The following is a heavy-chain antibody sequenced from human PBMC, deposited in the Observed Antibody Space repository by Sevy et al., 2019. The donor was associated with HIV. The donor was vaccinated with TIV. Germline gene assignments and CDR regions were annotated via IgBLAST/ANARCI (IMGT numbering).Heavy chain of an antibody. CDR3: AREGCSRPHDY. V-gene: IGHV3-23*01. CDR2: LSFGCGKI. CDR1: GFAFYDYS. J-gene: IGHJ4*02. Sequence: GGSLRLSCAASGFAFYDYSMSWIRQAPGKGLEWVATLSFGCGKINYADSVKGRFTISRDNSENSIYLQMDNLRVEDTALYYCAREGCSRPHDYWVQGTRVTVSS. D-gene: IGHD2-2*01.